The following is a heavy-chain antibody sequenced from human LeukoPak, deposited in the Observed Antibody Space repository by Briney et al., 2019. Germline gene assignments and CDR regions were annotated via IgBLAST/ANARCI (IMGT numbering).Heavy chain of an antibody. J-gene: IGHJ3*02. CDR2: IYYSGST. CDR1: GVYITSHY. CDR3: ASGQIAFDI. V-gene: IGHV4-59*11. Sequence: SETLSLTCSVSGVYITSHYWSWIRQSPGKGLEWIGYIYYSGSTNYNPSLKSRVTISVDRSNNQVSLKVSSVTAADTAVYYCASGQIAFDIWGQGTMVIVSS.